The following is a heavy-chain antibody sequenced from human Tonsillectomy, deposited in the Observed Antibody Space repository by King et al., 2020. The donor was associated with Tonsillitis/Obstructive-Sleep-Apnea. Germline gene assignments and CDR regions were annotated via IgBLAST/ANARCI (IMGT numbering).Heavy chain of an antibody. Sequence: VQLEESGGGLVQPGGSLRLSCAASGFTFSSYWRTWVRQAPGKGLEWLANINRDGTEKHYVDSLNGRFTVSRENAKNSLYLQVNSLRAEDTAIYYCARDPFYHCSSGSCYAAFDIWGQGTMVTVSS. D-gene: IGHD2-15*01. V-gene: IGHV3-7*01. CDR2: INRDGTEK. J-gene: IGHJ3*02. CDR3: ARDPFYHCSSGSCYAAFDI. CDR1: GFTFSSYW.